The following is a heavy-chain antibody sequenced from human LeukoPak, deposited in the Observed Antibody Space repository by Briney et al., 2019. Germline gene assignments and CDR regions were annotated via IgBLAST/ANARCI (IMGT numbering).Heavy chain of an antibody. CDR3: ARDDIVVVVAAHYYYGMDV. D-gene: IGHD2-15*01. V-gene: IGHV3-30-3*01. Sequence: GGSLRLSCAASGFTFSSYAMHWVRQAPGKGLEWVAVISYDGSNKYYVDSVKGRFTISRDNSKNTLYLQMNSLRAEDTAVYYCARDDIVVVVAAHYYYGMDVWGQGTTVTVSS. CDR2: ISYDGSNK. J-gene: IGHJ6*02. CDR1: GFTFSSYA.